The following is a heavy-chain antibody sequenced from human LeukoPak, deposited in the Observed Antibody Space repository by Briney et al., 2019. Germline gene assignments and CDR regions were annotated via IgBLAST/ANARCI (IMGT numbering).Heavy chain of an antibody. CDR2: INHSGST. V-gene: IGHV4-34*01. Sequence: SETLSLTCAVYGGSFSGYYWSWIRQPPGKGLEWIGEINHSGSTNYNPSLKSRVTISVDTSKNQFSLKLSSVTAADTAVYYCARHGDCGGDCYYRNFDYWGQGTLVTVSS. D-gene: IGHD2-21*02. CDR1: GGSFSGYY. J-gene: IGHJ4*02. CDR3: ARHGDCGGDCYYRNFDY.